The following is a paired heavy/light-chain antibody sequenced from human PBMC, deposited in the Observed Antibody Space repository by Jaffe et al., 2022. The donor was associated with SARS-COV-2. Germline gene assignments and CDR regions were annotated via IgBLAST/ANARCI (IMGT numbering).Heavy chain of an antibody. CDR1: GFTFSDHY. J-gene: IGHJ6*02. CDR3: ARGASRIYSGYYHAMDV. CDR2: IRDKPNRYTT. D-gene: IGHD1-26*01. Sequence: EVQLVESGGGLVQPGGSLRLSCAASGFTFSDHYMDWVRQAPGKGLEWVGRIRDKPNRYTTEYAASVKGRFIISRDDSKNSLYLQMNSLETEDTALYYCARGASRIYSGYYHAMDVWGQGIMVAVSS. V-gene: IGHV3-72*01.
Light chain of an antibody. Sequence: DIQMTQSPSTLSTSVGDRVTITCRASQSIGSLLAWYQQKPGKAPNLLIYKASTLKSGVPSRFSGSGSGTEFTLTISSLQPDDFATYHCQQYNSYPLTFGGGTKVEIK. CDR1: QSIGSL. CDR2: KAS. CDR3: QQYNSYPLT. V-gene: IGKV1-5*03. J-gene: IGKJ4*01.